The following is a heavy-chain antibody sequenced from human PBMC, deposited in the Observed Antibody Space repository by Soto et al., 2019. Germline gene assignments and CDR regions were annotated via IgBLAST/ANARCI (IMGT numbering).Heavy chain of an antibody. CDR2: IIPIFGTA. CDR3: ARAGWDYYDSSGYYYDHGY. Sequence: GASVKVSCKASGGTFSSYAISWVRQAPGQGLEWMGGIIPIFGTANYAQKFQGRVTITADESTSTAYMELSSLRSEDTAVYYCARAGWDYYDSSGYYYDHGYWGQGTLVTGSS. CDR1: GGTFSSYA. V-gene: IGHV1-69*13. D-gene: IGHD3-22*01. J-gene: IGHJ4*02.